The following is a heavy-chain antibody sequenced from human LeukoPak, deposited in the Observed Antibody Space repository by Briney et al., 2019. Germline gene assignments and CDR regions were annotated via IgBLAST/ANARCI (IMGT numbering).Heavy chain of an antibody. CDR3: ARLCIAVAGTLDY. CDR1: GGSISSSSYY. V-gene: IGHV4-39*01. J-gene: IGHJ4*02. Sequence: SETLSLTCTVSGGSISSSSYYWGWIRQPPGKGLEWIGSIYYSGSTYYNPSLKSRVTISVDTSKNQFSLKLSSVTAADTAVYYCARLCIAVAGTLDYWGQGTLVTVSS. D-gene: IGHD6-19*01. CDR2: IYYSGST.